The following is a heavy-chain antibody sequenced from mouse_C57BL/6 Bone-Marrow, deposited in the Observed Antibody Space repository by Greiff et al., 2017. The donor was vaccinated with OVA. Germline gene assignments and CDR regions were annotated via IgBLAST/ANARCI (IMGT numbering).Heavy chain of an antibody. CDR2: INPNNGGT. CDR3: AREGFTTVVATDWYFYV. CDR1: GYTFTDYN. J-gene: IGHJ1*03. Sequence: EVQLQQSGPELVKPGASVKIPCKASGYTFTDYNMDWVKQSHGKSLEWIGDINPNNGGTIYNQKFKGKATLTVDKSSSTAYMELRSLTSEDTAVYYCAREGFTTVVATDWYFYVWGTGTTVTVSS. V-gene: IGHV1-18*01. D-gene: IGHD1-1*01.